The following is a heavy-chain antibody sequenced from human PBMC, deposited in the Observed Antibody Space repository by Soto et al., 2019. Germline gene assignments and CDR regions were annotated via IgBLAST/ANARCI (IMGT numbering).Heavy chain of an antibody. CDR1: GYTFTSYY. D-gene: IGHD3-10*01. CDR2: INPSGGST. CDR3: ASTQFMVIIARGNF. Sequence: ASVTVCCKASGYTFTSYYMQWVRQAPGQGLEWMGIINPSGGSTSYADSVKGRFTISRDNSKNTLYLQMTNLRPEDTALYYCASTQFMVIIARGNFWGQGTLVTVSS. J-gene: IGHJ4*02. V-gene: IGHV1-46*04.